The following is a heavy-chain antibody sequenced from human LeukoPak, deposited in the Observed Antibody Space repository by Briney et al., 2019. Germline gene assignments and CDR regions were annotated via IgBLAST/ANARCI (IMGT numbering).Heavy chain of an antibody. J-gene: IGHJ6*03. CDR2: ISSSGSTI. V-gene: IGHV3-48*03. CDR3: ARDPYSGGYGAYYYYYMDL. Sequence: GGSLRLSCAASGFTFSSYEMNWVRQAPGKGLEWVSYISSSGSTIYYADSVKGRFTISRDNAKNSLYLQMNSLRAEDTAVYYCARDPYSGGYGAYYYYYMDLWGKGTTVTVSS. D-gene: IGHD5-12*01. CDR1: GFTFSSYE.